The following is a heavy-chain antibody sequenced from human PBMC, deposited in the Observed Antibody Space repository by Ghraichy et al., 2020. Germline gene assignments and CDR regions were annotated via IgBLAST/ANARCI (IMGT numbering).Heavy chain of an antibody. D-gene: IGHD2-15*01. J-gene: IGHJ4*02. CDR1: GFTFSSYW. Sequence: GGSLRLSCAASGFTFSSYWMHWVRQAPGKGLEWVANINKGGSEENYLDSVKGRFTISRDNAKTSLYLQLNSLRAEDTAFYYCARDEGLSFGGSHYTVLAYWGQGALVTVSS. CDR2: INKGGSEE. CDR3: ARDEGLSFGGSHYTVLAY. V-gene: IGHV3-7*01.